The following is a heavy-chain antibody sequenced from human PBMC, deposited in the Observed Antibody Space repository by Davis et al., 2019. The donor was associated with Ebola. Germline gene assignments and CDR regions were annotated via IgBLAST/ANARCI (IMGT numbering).Heavy chain of an antibody. CDR2: IHHSGTT. CDR3: ARNGMIAATGFDN. J-gene: IGHJ4*02. D-gene: IGHD2-15*01. V-gene: IGHV4-31*03. CDR1: GGSISNRNYY. Sequence: PSETLSLTCTVSGGSISNRNYYWTWIRQHPGKGLEWIGYIHHSGTTYYNPSLKSRVTMSVDTSKNQFSLKLKSVTAADTAVYYCARNGMIAATGFDNWGQGTLVTVSS.